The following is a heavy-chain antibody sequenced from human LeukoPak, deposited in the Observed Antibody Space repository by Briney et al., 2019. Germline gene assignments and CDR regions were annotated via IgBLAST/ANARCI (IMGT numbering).Heavy chain of an antibody. CDR1: GYTFTSYD. CDR3: ARGRSMEMATIKSLYYFDY. CDR2: MNPNSGNT. V-gene: IGHV1-8*01. J-gene: IGHJ4*02. D-gene: IGHD5-24*01. Sequence: ASVKVSCKASGYTFTSYDINWVRQATGQGLEWMGWMNPNSGNTGYAQKFQGRVTMTRNTSISTAYMELSSLRSEDTAVYYCARGRSMEMATIKSLYYFDYWGQGTLVTVSS.